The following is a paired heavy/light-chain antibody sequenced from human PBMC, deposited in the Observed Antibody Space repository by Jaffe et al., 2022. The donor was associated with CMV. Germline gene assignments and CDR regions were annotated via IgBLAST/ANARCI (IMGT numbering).Light chain of an antibody. CDR2: SNN. V-gene: IGLV1-44*01. Sequence: QSVLTQPPSASGTPGQRVTISCSGSSSNIGSNTVNWYQQLPGTAPKLLIYSNNQRPSGVPDRFSGSKSGTSASLAISGLQSEDEADYYCAAWDDSLNGQVFGTGTKVTVL. CDR3: AAWDDSLNGQV. CDR1: SSNIGSNT. J-gene: IGLJ1*01.
Heavy chain of an antibody. CDR2: ISAYNGNT. CDR3: AREGCSSTSCYIEDSYYYGMDV. V-gene: IGHV1-18*01. D-gene: IGHD2-2*02. J-gene: IGHJ6*02. CDR1: GYTFTSYG. Sequence: QVQLVQSGAEVKKPGASVKVSCKASGYTFTSYGISWVRQAPGQGLEWMGWISAYNGNTNYAQKLQGRVTMTTDTSTSTAYMELRSLRSDDTAVYYCAREGCSSTSCYIEDSYYYGMDVWGQGTTVTVSS.